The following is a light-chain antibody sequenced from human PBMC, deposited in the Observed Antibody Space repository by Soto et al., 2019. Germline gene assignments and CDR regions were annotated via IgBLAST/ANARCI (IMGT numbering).Light chain of an antibody. CDR1: RSNIGNNA. J-gene: IGLJ3*02. CDR3: AKWDDSLNARGV. Sequence: QSVLTQTPSASGTPGQTVTISCSGSRSNIGNNAVSWYQQFPGTAPKLLIYKNNQRPSGVPDRFSGSKSGTSASLAISGLQSEDEADYYCAKWDDSLNARGVFGGGTKLTVL. V-gene: IGLV1-44*01. CDR2: KNN.